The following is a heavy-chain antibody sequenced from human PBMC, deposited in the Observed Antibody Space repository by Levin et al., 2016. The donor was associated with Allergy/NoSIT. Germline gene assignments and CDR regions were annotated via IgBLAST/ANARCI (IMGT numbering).Heavy chain of an antibody. CDR3: ARVCVPATAYYYYYGMDV. CDR2: ISYDGSNK. J-gene: IGHJ6*02. D-gene: IGHD2-2*01. CDR1: GFTFSSYA. Sequence: GESLKISCAASGFTFSSYAMHWVRQAPGKGLEWVAVISYDGSNKYYADSVKGRFTISRDNSKNTLYLQMNSLRAEDTAVYYCARVCVPATAYYYYYGMDVWGQGTTVTVSS. V-gene: IGHV3-30*04.